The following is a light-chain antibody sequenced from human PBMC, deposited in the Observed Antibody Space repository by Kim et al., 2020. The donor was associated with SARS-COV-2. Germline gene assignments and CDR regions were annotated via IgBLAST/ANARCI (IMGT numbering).Light chain of an antibody. J-gene: IGLJ2*01. V-gene: IGLV7-46*01. CDR3: LLSYNNIRV. Sequence: QAVVTQEPSVTVSPGGAVTLTCGSSTGAVTTSHYPYWFQQKPGQAPRTLIHDTNSRHSWTPARFSGSPLGDTAALTLSGAQPEDEADYYCLLSYNNIRVFGGGTQLTVL. CDR1: TGAVTTSHY. CDR2: DTN.